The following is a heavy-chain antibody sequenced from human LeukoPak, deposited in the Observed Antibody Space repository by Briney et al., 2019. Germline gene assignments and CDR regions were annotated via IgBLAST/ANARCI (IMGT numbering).Heavy chain of an antibody. V-gene: IGHV3-23*01. Sequence: AGGSLRLSCAASGFTFSSYGMSWVRQAPGKGLEWVSAISGSGGSTYYADSVKGRFTISRDNSKNTLYLQMNSLRAEDTAVYYCAKSATERDILSGYDYWGQGTLVTVSS. CDR1: GFTFSSYG. CDR3: AKSATERDILSGYDY. J-gene: IGHJ4*02. D-gene: IGHD3-9*01. CDR2: ISGSGGST.